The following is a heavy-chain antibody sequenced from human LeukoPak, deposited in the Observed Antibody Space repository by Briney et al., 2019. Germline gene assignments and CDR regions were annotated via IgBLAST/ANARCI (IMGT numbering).Heavy chain of an antibody. CDR1: GGSISSWTYY. J-gene: IGHJ6*03. CDR3: ARPRIKYDFWSGYQYYYYYYYMDV. V-gene: IGHV4-39*01. CDR2: IYYGGTN. D-gene: IGHD3-3*01. Sequence: SETLSLTCAVSGGSISSWTYYWGWIRQPPGKGLEWIGTIYYGGTNYYNPSLKSRVTFSVDTSKNQFSLNLNSVTAADTAVYYCARPRIKYDFWSGYQYYYYYYYMDVWGKGTTVTVSS.